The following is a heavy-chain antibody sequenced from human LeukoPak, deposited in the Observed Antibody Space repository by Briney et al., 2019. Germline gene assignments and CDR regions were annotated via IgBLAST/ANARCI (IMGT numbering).Heavy chain of an antibody. J-gene: IGHJ4*02. CDR1: GGSFSGYY. CDR2: INHSGST. CDR3: ARGGRGIQLWKYFDY. Sequence: PSETLSLTCAVYGGSFSGYYWSWIRQPPGKGLEWIGEINHSGSTNYNPSLKSRVTISVDTSKNQFSLKLSSVTAADTAVYYCARGGRGIQLWKYFDYWGQGTMVTVSS. V-gene: IGHV4-34*01. D-gene: IGHD5-18*01.